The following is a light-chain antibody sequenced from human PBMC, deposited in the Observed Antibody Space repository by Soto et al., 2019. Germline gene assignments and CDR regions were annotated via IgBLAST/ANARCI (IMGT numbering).Light chain of an antibody. CDR1: QSVSSY. J-gene: IGKJ5*01. Sequence: EIVLTQSPATLSLSPGERATLSCRASQSVSSYLAWYQQKPGQAPRLLIYDSSNRATGIPARFSGSGSGTDLTLTISSLEPADFAVYYCQQRSNWPITFGQGTRLEIK. V-gene: IGKV3-11*01. CDR3: QQRSNWPIT. CDR2: DSS.